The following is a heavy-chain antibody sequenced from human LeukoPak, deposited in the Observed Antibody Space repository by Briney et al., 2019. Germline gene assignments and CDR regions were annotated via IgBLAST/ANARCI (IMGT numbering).Heavy chain of an antibody. D-gene: IGHD4-17*01. CDR2: ISGGGNTT. CDR3: AKGWATVPNDN. J-gene: IGHJ4*02. V-gene: IGHV3-23*01. Sequence: GGSLRLSCEVSGITFNTYAMSWFRQAPGRGLNWVSGISGGGNTTYYTDSVKGRFSIYRDNSRNTLYLQMNSLRAEDTAVYFCAKGWATVPNDNWGQGTLVTVSS. CDR1: GITFNTYA.